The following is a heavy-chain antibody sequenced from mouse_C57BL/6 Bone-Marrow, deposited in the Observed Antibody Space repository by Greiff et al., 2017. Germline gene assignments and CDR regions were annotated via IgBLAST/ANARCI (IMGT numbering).Heavy chain of an antibody. J-gene: IGHJ3*01. V-gene: IGHV5-9*01. CDR1: GFTFSSYP. Sequence: EVQLQESGGGLVKPGGSLKLSCAASGFTFSSYPMSWVRQTPEKRLEWVATISGGGGNTYYPDSVKGRFTISRDNAKNTLYLQMSSLRSEDTALYYCARLRAWFAYWGQGTLVTVSA. D-gene: IGHD1-1*01. CDR3: ARLRAWFAY. CDR2: ISGGGGNT.